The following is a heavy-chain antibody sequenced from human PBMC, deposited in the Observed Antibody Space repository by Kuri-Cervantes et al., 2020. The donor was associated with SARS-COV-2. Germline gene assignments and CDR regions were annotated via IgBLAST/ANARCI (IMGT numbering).Heavy chain of an antibody. V-gene: IGHV4-39*01. J-gene: IGHJ6*02. CDR2: MYHRGST. CDR3: ARHGAQYYYDTNDRPYVLPHYYYGMDV. CDR1: GGPISSNNYL. Sequence: SETLSLTCTVSGGPISSNNYLWGWIRQPPGKGLEWIASMYHRGSTYYNPSLKSRVTISVDTSKNQFSLKLSSVTAADTAVYYCARHGAQYYYDTNDRPYVLPHYYYGMDVWGRGTTVTVSS. D-gene: IGHD3-22*01.